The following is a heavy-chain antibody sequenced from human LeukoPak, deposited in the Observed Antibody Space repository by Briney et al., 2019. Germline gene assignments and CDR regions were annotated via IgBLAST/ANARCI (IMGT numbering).Heavy chain of an antibody. CDR2: MYYRGST. D-gene: IGHD1-26*01. CDR1: GGSISSGDYY. CDR3: ARYSGSYYLDY. V-gene: IGHV4-30-4*01. Sequence: SETLSLTCTVSGGSISSGDYYWSWIRQPPGKGLEWIGYMYYRGSTYYNPSLKSRVTISVDTSKNQFSLKLNSVTAADTAVYYCARYSGSYYLDYWGQGTLVTVSS. J-gene: IGHJ4*02.